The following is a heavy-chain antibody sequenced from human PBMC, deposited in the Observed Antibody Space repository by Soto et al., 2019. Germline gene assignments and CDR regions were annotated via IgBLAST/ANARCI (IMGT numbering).Heavy chain of an antibody. CDR1: GFTVSSNY. CDR2: IYSGGST. CDR3: ARGIQVSGSYTFDY. J-gene: IGHJ4*02. D-gene: IGHD1-26*01. Sequence: EVPLVESGGGLIQPGGSLRLSCAASGFTVSSNYMSWVRQAPGKGLEWVSVIYSGGSTYYADSVKGRFTISRDNSKNTLYLQMNSLRAEDTAVYYCARGIQVSGSYTFDYWGQGTLVTVSS. V-gene: IGHV3-53*01.